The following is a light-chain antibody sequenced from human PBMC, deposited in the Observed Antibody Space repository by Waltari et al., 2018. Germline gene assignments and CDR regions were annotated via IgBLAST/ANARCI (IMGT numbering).Light chain of an antibody. CDR3: YSRDSSGNHLV. CDR2: GKN. V-gene: IGLV3-19*01. J-gene: IGLJ3*02. CDR1: SLRSYY. Sequence: SSELTQDPAVSVALGQTVRITCQGDSLRSYYASWYQQKPGQAPVLVIYGKNNRPSGIPDRCSGSSSGNTASLTITGAQAEDEADYYCYSRDSSGNHLVFGGGTKLTVL.